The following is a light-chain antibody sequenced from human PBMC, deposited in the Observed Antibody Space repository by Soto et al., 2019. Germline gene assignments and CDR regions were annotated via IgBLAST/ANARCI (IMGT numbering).Light chain of an antibody. J-gene: IGLJ3*02. CDR2: EVT. CDR3: NSYAGSNNVV. V-gene: IGLV2-8*01. CDR1: SSDVGGYNY. Sequence: QSALTPPPSASGSPGQSVTISCTGTSSDVGGYNYVSWYQHHPDKAPKLIIYEVTKRPSGVPDRFSGSKSGNTASLTVSGLQAEDEADYYCNSYAGSNNVVFGGGTKLTVL.